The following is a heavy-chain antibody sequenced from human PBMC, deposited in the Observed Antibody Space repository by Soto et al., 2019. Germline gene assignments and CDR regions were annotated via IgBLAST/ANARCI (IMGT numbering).Heavy chain of an antibody. CDR2: VNPSGGHT. Sequence: QVQLMQSGAEVKKPGASVKVSCKASGDTFTDYYIHWVRQAPGQGLEWMGTVNPSGGHTTYAQHFRGRVTMTRDTSTSTRYRDLTSLTSDDTAIYYCARGGHVVVVTAALDYWGQGTRVTVSS. CDR3: ARGGHVVVVTAALDY. V-gene: IGHV1-46*01. D-gene: IGHD2-21*02. CDR1: GDTFTDYY. J-gene: IGHJ4*02.